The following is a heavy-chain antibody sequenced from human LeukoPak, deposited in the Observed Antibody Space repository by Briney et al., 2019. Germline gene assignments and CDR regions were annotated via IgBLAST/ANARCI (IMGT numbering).Heavy chain of an antibody. J-gene: IGHJ4*02. CDR2: ISYDGSNK. V-gene: IGHV3-30-3*01. CDR1: GFTFSSYA. D-gene: IGHD2-8*01. CDR3: APNPQNGLDY. Sequence: PGGSLRLSCAASGFTFSSYAMHWVRQAPGKGLEWVAVISYDGSNKYNADSVKGRFTISRDNSKNTLYLQMNSLRAEDTAVYYCAPNPQNGLDYWGQGTLVTVSS.